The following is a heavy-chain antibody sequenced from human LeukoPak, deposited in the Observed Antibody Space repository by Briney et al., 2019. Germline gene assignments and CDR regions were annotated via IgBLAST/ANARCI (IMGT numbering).Heavy chain of an antibody. CDR2: TTSSGNP. V-gene: IGHV4-34*01. Sequence: PSETLSLTCAVYDRSFSTYFWTWIRQPPGKGLEWIGETTSSGNPTYNPSLESRVIISVDTSKNQFSLTMRSVTAADTAMYYCARGDYYYGSGSLAYFDSWGQGTLVTVSS. J-gene: IGHJ4*02. CDR1: DRSFSTYF. D-gene: IGHD3-10*01. CDR3: ARGDYYYGSGSLAYFDS.